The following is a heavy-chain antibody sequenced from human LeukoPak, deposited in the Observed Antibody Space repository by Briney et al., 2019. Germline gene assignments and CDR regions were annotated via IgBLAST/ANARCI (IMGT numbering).Heavy chain of an antibody. CDR2: MNPNSGNT. CDR3: GRDPSEGYSSSWYDGGGDY. D-gene: IGHD6-13*01. J-gene: IGHJ4*02. CDR1: GYTFTSYD. V-gene: IGHV1-8*01. Sequence: ASVKVSCKASGYTFTSYDINWVRQATGQGLEWMGWMNPNSGNTGYAQKFQGRVTMTRNTSISTAYMELSSLRSEDTAVYYWGRDPSEGYSSSWYDGGGDYWGQGTLVTVSS.